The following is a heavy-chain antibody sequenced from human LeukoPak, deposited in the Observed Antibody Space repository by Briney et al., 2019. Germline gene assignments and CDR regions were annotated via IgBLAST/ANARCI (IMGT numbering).Heavy chain of an antibody. V-gene: IGHV3-7*03. J-gene: IGHJ5*02. CDR2: INLGGSNK. D-gene: IGHD3-9*01. CDR3: TGIDAA. CDR1: GFRFSRYW. Sequence: GGSLRLSRVASGFRFSRYWMHWVRQAPGKGLEWVATINLGGSNKYYADSVMGRFTISRDDARNSLHLQMNSLRVEDTAVYYCTGIDAAWGQGTLVTVSS.